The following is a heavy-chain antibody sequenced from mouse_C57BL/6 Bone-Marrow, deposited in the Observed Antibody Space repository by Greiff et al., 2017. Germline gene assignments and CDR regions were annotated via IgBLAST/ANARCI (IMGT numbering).Heavy chain of an antibody. CDR2: IYPDSGST. D-gene: IGHD6-1*01. J-gene: IGHJ3*01. V-gene: IGHV1-55*01. CDR1: GYTFTSYW. Sequence: QVQLQQSGAELVKPGASVKMSCKASGYTFTSYWITWVKQRPGHGLEWIGDIYPDSGSTNYNAKFKSKATLTVDTSSSTAYMQLSSLTSEDSAVYYFARRRGRIAYWGQGALVTESA. CDR3: ARRRGRIAY.